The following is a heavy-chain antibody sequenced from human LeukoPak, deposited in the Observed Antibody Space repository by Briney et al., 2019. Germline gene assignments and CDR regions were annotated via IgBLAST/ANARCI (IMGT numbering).Heavy chain of an antibody. D-gene: IGHD6-6*01. CDR1: GYTFTSYD. Sequence: ASVKVSCKASGYTFTSYDINWVRQATGQGLEWMGWMNPNSGNTGYAQKFQGRVTMTRDTSISTAYMELSRLRSDDTAVYYCARDNPSSIAAPWGQGTLVTVSS. J-gene: IGHJ5*02. CDR3: ARDNPSSIAAP. V-gene: IGHV1-8*01. CDR2: MNPNSGNT.